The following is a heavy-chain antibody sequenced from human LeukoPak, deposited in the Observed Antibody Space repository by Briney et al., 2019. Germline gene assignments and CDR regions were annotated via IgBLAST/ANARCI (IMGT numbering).Heavy chain of an antibody. J-gene: IGHJ4*02. Sequence: GGSLRLSCAASGFTFSSFGMNWVRQAPGKGLEWVSYISSSGTTIYYADSVKGRLTISRDNAENSLYLQMNSLRYEDTAVYYCARNRCSGGSCYLDYWGLGTLVIVSS. V-gene: IGHV3-48*02. CDR3: ARNRCSGGSCYLDY. D-gene: IGHD2-15*01. CDR2: ISSSGTTI. CDR1: GFTFSSFG.